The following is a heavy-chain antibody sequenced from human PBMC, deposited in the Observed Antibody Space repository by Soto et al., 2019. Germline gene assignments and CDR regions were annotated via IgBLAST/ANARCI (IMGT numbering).Heavy chain of an antibody. J-gene: IGHJ6*02. CDR3: ASQRLGYCSSTSCSNYYYYGMDV. V-gene: IGHV1-69*13. D-gene: IGHD2-2*01. CDR2: IIPIFGTA. Sequence: SVKVSCKASGGTFSSYAISWVPQAPGQGLEWMGGIIPIFGTANYAQKFQGRVTITADESTSTAYMDLSSLRSEDTAVYYCASQRLGYCSSTSCSNYYYYGMDVWG. CDR1: GGTFSSYA.